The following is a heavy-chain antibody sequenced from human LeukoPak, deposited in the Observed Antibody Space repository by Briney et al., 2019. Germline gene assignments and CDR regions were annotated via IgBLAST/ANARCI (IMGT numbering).Heavy chain of an antibody. CDR2: IRYDASDK. CDR3: VKDYRSGSYMGHFDY. V-gene: IGHV3-30*02. Sequence: PGGSLRLSCAASRFTFSSYGMHWVRQAPGKGLEWVAFIRYDASDKYYLDSVKGRFTISRDNSKNTLYLQMDSLRAEDSALYYCVKDYRSGSYMGHFDYWGQGTLVTVSS. J-gene: IGHJ4*02. CDR1: RFTFSSYG. D-gene: IGHD6-19*01.